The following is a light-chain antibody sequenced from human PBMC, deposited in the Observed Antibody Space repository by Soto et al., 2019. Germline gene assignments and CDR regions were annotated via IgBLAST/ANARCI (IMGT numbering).Light chain of an antibody. J-gene: IGLJ2*01. CDR3: CSYAGSYTLV. CDR2: DVS. Sequence: QSVLTQPRSVSRAPGQSVTISCTRTSSDVGGYNYVSWYQQHPGKAPKLMIYDVSKRPSGVPDRFSGSKSGNTASLTISGLQAEDEADYYCCSYAGSYTLVFGGGTKLTVL. CDR1: SSDVGGYNY. V-gene: IGLV2-11*01.